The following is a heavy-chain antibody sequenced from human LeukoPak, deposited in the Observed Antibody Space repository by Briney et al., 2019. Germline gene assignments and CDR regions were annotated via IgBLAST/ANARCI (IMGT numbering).Heavy chain of an antibody. CDR1: GYTFTGYY. Sequence: ASVKVSCKASGYTFTGYYMHWVRQAPGQGLEWMGRINPNSGGTNYAQKFQGRVTMTRDTSISTAYMELSRLRSDDTAVYYCAKNEYSSSPFDYWGQGTLVTVSS. V-gene: IGHV1-2*06. CDR3: AKNEYSSSPFDY. CDR2: INPNSGGT. J-gene: IGHJ4*02. D-gene: IGHD6-6*01.